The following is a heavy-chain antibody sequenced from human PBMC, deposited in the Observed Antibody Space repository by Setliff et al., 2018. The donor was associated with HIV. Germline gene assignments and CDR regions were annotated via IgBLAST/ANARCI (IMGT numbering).Heavy chain of an antibody. CDR3: TLTSRLDGYFDP. J-gene: IGHJ5*02. V-gene: IGHV4-59*11. Sequence: PSETLSLTCTVSGGSIRGHYWSWIRQPPGKGLEWIGTIYYSGSTYYKPSLKSRGTISVDTSKNQFYLKLNSVTAADSAVYYCTLTSRLDGYFDPWGQGTLVTVSS. CDR2: IYYSGST. D-gene: IGHD5-12*01. CDR1: GGSIRGHY.